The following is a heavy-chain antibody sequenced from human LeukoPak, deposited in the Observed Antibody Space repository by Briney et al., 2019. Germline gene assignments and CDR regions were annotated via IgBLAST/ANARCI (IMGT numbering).Heavy chain of an antibody. V-gene: IGHV4-39*07. D-gene: IGHD5-24*01. J-gene: IGHJ4*02. CDR3: GTWLQMHF. Sequence: SETLSLTCTVSGGSISSSSYYWGWIRQPPGKGLEWIGTISSTGSTYYSASLKSRLTISVDTSKDQFSLRLTSVTAADTAVYYCGTWLQMHFWGQGTLVTVSS. CDR1: GGSISSSSYY. CDR2: ISSTGST.